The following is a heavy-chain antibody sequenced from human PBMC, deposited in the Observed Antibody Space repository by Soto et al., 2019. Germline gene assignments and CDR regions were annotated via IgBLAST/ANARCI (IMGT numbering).Heavy chain of an antibody. CDR1: GYTFTSYY. CDR2: INPSGGST. CDR3: ARELGSGWYLGSYYYYYGMDV. D-gene: IGHD6-19*01. Sequence: GASVKVSCKASGYTFTSYYMHWVRQAPGQGLEWMGIINPSGGSTSYAQKFQGRVTMTRDTSTSTVYMELSSLRSEDTAVYYCARELGSGWYLGSYYYYYGMDVWGQGTTVTVSS. V-gene: IGHV1-46*01. J-gene: IGHJ6*02.